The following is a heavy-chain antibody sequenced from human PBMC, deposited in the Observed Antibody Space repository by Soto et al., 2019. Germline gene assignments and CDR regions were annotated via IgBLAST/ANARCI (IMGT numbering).Heavy chain of an antibody. CDR3: ARGGSNSGPATSWFDP. CDR2: INPNSGGT. D-gene: IGHD3-16*01. Sequence: ASVKVSCKASGYTFTGYYMHWVRQAPGQGLEWMGWINPNSGGTNYAQKFQGRVTMTRDTSISTAYMELSRLRSDDTAVYYCARGGSNSGPATSWFDPWGQGTLVTVS. J-gene: IGHJ5*02. CDR1: GYTFTGYY. V-gene: IGHV1-2*02.